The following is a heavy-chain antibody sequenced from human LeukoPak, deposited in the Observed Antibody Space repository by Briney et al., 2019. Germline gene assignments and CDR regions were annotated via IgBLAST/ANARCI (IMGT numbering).Heavy chain of an antibody. CDR1: GFTFDDYA. V-gene: IGHV3-9*01. D-gene: IGHD6-13*01. J-gene: IGHJ4*02. CDR2: ILRNSGSI. Sequence: PGRSLRLSCAASGFTFDDYAMHWVRQAPGKGLEWVSGILRNSGSIGYADSVKGRFTISRDDAKNSLNLQMNSLRAEDTALYYCVKDGGRDTAAAYYWGQGTLVSVSS. CDR3: VKDGGRDTAAAYY.